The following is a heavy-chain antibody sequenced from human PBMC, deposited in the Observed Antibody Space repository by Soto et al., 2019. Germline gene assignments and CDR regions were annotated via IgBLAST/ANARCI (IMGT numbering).Heavy chain of an antibody. J-gene: IGHJ3*02. V-gene: IGHV3-7*01. CDR2: IKQDGSEK. Sequence: PGGSLRLSCAASGFTFSSYWMSWVRQAPGKGLEWVANIKQDGSEKYYVDSVKGRFTISRDNAKNSLYLQMNSLRAEDTAVYYCARDSLTYDSTTWARAFDIWGQGTMVTVSS. CDR3: ARDSLTYDSTTWARAFDI. D-gene: IGHD5-12*01. CDR1: GFTFSSYW.